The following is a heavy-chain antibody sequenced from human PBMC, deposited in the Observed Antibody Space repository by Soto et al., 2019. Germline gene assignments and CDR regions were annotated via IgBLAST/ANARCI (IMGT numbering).Heavy chain of an antibody. V-gene: IGHV4-30-4*01. J-gene: IGHJ4*02. CDR1: GGSISSGDYY. D-gene: IGHD5-12*01. Sequence: TSETLSLTCTVSGGSISSGDYYWSWIRQPPGKGLEWIGYIYYSGSTYYNPSLKSRVTISVDTSKNQFSLKLSSVTAADTAVYYCARSLGYSGYVTSYYFDYWGQGTLVTVSS. CDR2: IYYSGST. CDR3: ARSLGYSGYVTSYYFDY.